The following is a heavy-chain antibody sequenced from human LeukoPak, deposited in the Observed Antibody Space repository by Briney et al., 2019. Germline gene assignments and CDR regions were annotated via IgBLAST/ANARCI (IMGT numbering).Heavy chain of an antibody. CDR3: AKPYSYYYYYMDV. D-gene: IGHD3-16*01. CDR1: GFMFSSFA. Sequence: GGSLRLSCVASGFMFSSFAMSWVRQAPGKGLEWVSTISGSDRNTYYADSVKGRFTISRDNSKNTLYLQMSSLRAEDTAVYYCAKPYSYYYYYMDVWGKGTTVTVSS. J-gene: IGHJ6*03. V-gene: IGHV3-23*01. CDR2: ISGSDRNT.